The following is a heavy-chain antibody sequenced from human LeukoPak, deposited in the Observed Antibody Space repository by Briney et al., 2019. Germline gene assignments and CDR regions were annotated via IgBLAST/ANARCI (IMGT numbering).Heavy chain of an antibody. D-gene: IGHD6-13*01. Sequence: EASVKVSCKASGYTFTSYDINWVRQATGQGLEWMGWMNPNSGDTGYAQKFQVRVTMTRNTSISTAYMELSSLRSEDTAVYYCARCGHSYIAAEVSLNYWGQGTLVTVSS. V-gene: IGHV1-8*01. CDR2: MNPNSGDT. CDR3: ARCGHSYIAAEVSLNY. J-gene: IGHJ4*02. CDR1: GYTFTSYD.